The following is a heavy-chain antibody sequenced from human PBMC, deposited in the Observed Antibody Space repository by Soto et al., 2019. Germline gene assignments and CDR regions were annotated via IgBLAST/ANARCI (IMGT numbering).Heavy chain of an antibody. V-gene: IGHV4-39*06. CDR2: MYHSGST. CDR3: ATLAPRIEVTVLPIPT. J-gene: IGHJ5*02. CDR1: GGSINSGNYY. Sequence: SETLSLTCTVSGGSINSGNYYWSWIRQPPGKGLEWIGEMYHSGSTYYNPSLRGRVTISVDTSNNQFPLKMTSVTAADTAVYYCATLAPRIEVTVLPIPTWGQGTLVTVSS. D-gene: IGHD2-15*01.